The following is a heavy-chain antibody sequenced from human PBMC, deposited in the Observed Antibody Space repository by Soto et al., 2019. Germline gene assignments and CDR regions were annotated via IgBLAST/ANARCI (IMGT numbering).Heavy chain of an antibody. Sequence: PGGSLRLSCAASGFTFSGYDMHWVRQITGKGLEWVSSIGTGGNTYYLDSVKGRFTISRENGKSSLHLQMNNLRADDTAVYYCAREDNYLRAWSHLEYWGQGTVVTVSS. J-gene: IGHJ4*02. CDR1: GFTFSGYD. V-gene: IGHV3-13*01. CDR2: IGTGGNT. D-gene: IGHD6-19*01. CDR3: AREDNYLRAWSHLEY.